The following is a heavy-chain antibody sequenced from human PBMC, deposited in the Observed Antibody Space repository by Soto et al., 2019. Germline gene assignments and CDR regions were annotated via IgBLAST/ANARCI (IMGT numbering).Heavy chain of an antibody. CDR2: ISAYNGNT. CDR1: GYTFTSYG. D-gene: IGHD3-3*01. J-gene: IGHJ6*02. V-gene: IGHV1-18*01. CDR3: ARDLEYDFWSGYYFSGYYYYGMDV. Sequence: ASVKVSCKASGYTFTSYGISWVRQAPGQGLERMGWISAYNGNTNYAQKLQGRVTMTTDTSTSTAYMELRSLRSDDTAVYYCARDLEYDFWSGYYFSGYYYYGMDVWGQGTTVIVSS.